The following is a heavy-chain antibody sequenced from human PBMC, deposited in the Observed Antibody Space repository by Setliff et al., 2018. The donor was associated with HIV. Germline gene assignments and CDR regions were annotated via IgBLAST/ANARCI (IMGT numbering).Heavy chain of an antibody. CDR3: ARNIDMHYDFWSAYDY. D-gene: IGHD3-3*01. Sequence: GASVKVSCKASGYTFSAYYIHWVRQAPGQGLEWMGWISPNGGDTKFAQKFQGRVTLTRDTSINTAHMELRSLTSDDTAVYYCARNIDMHYDFWSAYDYWGQGALVTVSS. CDR1: GYTFSAYY. J-gene: IGHJ4*02. CDR2: ISPNGGDT. V-gene: IGHV1-2*02.